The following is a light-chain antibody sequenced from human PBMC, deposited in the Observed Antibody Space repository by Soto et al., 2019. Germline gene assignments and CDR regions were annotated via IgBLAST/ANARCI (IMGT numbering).Light chain of an antibody. CDR1: RSVLSSSNAKDH. CDR2: WAS. V-gene: IGKV4-1*01. Sequence: DIVLTQSPESLAVSLGERATISCKSSRSVLSSSNAKDHLAWYQQKPGQAPKLLIRWASVRESGGSDRVSGGGCETDFTININSLQAEDVAVDIGNKYYDRPTVGQGTKLQIK. CDR3: NKYYDRPT. J-gene: IGKJ1*01.